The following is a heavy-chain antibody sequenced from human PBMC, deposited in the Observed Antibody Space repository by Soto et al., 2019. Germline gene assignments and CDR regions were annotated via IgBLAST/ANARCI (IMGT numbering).Heavy chain of an antibody. CDR3: AKEIAVAVATPPEY. D-gene: IGHD5-12*01. CDR1: GFIYSIYA. J-gene: IGHJ4*02. V-gene: IGHV3-23*01. CDR2: ISGSGGET. Sequence: EVQLLQSGGGLVQPGGSLRLSCTASGFIYSIYAMAWVRQAPGKGLEWVSAISGSGGETYYADSVKGRFTISRDNSKNTVYLQMTNLRAEDTAVYYCAKEIAVAVATPPEYWGQGTQVTVSS.